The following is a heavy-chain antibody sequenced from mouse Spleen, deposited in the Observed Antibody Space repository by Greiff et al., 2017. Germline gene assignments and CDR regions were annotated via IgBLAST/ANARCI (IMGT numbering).Heavy chain of an antibody. V-gene: IGHV1-7*01. J-gene: IGHJ3*01. CDR1: GYTFTSYW. D-gene: IGHD3-3*01. Sequence: QVQLQQSGAELAKPGASVKMSCKASGYTFTSYWMHWVKQRPGQGLEWIGYINPSTGYTEYNQKFKDKATLTADKSSSTAYMQLSSLTSEDSAVYYCARSEGTSFAYWGQGTLVTVSA. CDR2: INPSTGYT. CDR3: ARSEGTSFAY.